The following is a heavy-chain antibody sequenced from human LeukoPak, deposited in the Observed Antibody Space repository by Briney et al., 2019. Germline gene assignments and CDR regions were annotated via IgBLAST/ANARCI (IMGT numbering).Heavy chain of an antibody. D-gene: IGHD2-2*01. CDR1: VYSFTSYW. J-gene: IGHJ4*02. Sequence: GASLKISCRGSVYSFTSYWIAWVRQMPGKGLEWMGSISPGDSDTSYSPSFQGQVTISADKSISTAYLQWSSLKASDTAMYYCARIFAVVPADLDYWGQGTLVTVSS. CDR2: ISPGDSDT. CDR3: ARIFAVVPADLDY. V-gene: IGHV5-51*01.